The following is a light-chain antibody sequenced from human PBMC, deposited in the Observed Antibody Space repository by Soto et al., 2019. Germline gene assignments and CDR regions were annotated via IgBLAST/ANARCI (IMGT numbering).Light chain of an antibody. CDR3: AAWDDSLNAWA. J-gene: IGLJ3*02. Sequence: QSVLTQPPSASGTPGQRVTISCSGSSSNIGRNTVKWYRQLPGTAPKLLIGNSDQRPSGVPDRFSGSQSGTSASLAISGLQSEDEADYICAAWDDSLNAWAFGGGTKVTVL. V-gene: IGLV1-44*01. CDR1: SSNIGRNT. CDR2: NSD.